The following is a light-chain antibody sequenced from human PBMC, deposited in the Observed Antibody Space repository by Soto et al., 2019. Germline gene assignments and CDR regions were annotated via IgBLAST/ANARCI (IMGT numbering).Light chain of an antibody. CDR3: SSYTSSSTRV. V-gene: IGLV2-14*01. CDR2: EVS. Sequence: QSALTQPASVSGSPGQSITISCTGTSSDGGGYNYVSWYQQHPGKAPKLMIYEVSNRPSGVSNRFSGSKSGNTAPLTISGLQAEDEDDYYCSSYTSSSTRVFGGGTKLTVL. CDR1: SSDGGGYNY. J-gene: IGLJ3*02.